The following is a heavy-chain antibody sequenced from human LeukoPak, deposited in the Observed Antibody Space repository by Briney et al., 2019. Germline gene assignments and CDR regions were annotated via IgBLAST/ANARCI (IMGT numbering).Heavy chain of an antibody. Sequence: PGGSLRLSYAASGFTFSSYEMNWVRQAPGKGLEWVSYISSSGSTIYYADSVKGRFTISRDNAKNSLYLQMNSLRAEDTAVYYCARGVSTKIWVDVWGKGTTVTISS. J-gene: IGHJ6*04. CDR2: ISSSGSTI. CDR1: GFTFSSYE. V-gene: IGHV3-48*03. D-gene: IGHD5/OR15-5a*01. CDR3: ARGVSTKIWVDV.